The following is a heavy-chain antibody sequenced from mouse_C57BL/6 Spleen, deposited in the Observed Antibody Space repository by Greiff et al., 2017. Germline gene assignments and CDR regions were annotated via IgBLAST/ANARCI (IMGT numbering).Heavy chain of an antibody. J-gene: IGHJ3*01. CDR3: ASRKAYYSNYGGFAY. V-gene: IGHV1-55*01. CDR1: GYTFTSYW. Sequence: QVQLQQPGAELVKPGASVKMSCKASGYTFTSYWITWVKQRPGQGLEWIGDIYPGSGSTNYNEKFKSKATLTVDTSSSPAYMQLSSLTSEDSAVYYCASRKAYYSNYGGFAYWGQGTLVTVSA. D-gene: IGHD2-5*01. CDR2: IYPGSGST.